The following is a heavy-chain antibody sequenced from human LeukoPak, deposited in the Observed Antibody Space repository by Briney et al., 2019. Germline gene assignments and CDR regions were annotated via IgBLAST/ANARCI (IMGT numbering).Heavy chain of an antibody. CDR3: AKVMEKWELLAPLGY. D-gene: IGHD1-26*01. V-gene: IGHV3-53*01. CDR2: IYSGGST. CDR1: GFTVSSNH. J-gene: IGHJ4*02. Sequence: GGSLRLSCAASGFTVSSNHMSWVRQGPGKGLEWVSVIYSGGSTYYADSVKGRFTFSRDNSKNTLYLQMNSLRAEDTAVYYCAKVMEKWELLAPLGYWGQGTLVTVSS.